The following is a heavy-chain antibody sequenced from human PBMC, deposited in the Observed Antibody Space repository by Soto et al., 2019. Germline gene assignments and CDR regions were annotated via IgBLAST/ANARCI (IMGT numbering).Heavy chain of an antibody. Sequence: PSETLSLTCTVSGGPISRYYWSWIRQPPGKGLEWIGYIYYSGSTNYTPSLKSRVTISVDTSKNQFSLKLSSVTAADTAVYYCARDNGYSYGYTLDHWGQGTLVTVS. CDR3: ARDNGYSYGYTLDH. J-gene: IGHJ4*02. CDR1: GGPISRYY. V-gene: IGHV4-59*01. D-gene: IGHD5-18*01. CDR2: IYYSGST.